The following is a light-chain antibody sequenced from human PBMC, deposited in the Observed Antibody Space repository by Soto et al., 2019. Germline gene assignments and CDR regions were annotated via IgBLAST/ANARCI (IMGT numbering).Light chain of an antibody. J-gene: IGKJ4*01. CDR1: QSISSY. CDR3: QQYGSSPT. V-gene: IGKV3-20*01. Sequence: IVLTHSPCTLSLSPGERATLSCRASQSISSYLAWYQQKPGQAPRLLIYGASSRATGIPDRFSGSGSGTDFTLTISRLEPEDFAVYYCQQYGSSPTFGGGTKVDIK. CDR2: GAS.